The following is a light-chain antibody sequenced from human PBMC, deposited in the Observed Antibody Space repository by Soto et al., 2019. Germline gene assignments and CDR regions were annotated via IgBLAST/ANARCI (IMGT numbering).Light chain of an antibody. J-gene: IGKJ5*01. Sequence: EIVLTQSPGTLSLSPGEGATLSCRASQSVSSYLAWYQQKPGQAPRLLIYDTSNRATGVPARFSGSGSGTDFTLTISSLEPEDCAIYYCQQRQYWPPITFGQGTRLENK. CDR3: QQRQYWPPIT. V-gene: IGKV3-11*01. CDR1: QSVSSY. CDR2: DTS.